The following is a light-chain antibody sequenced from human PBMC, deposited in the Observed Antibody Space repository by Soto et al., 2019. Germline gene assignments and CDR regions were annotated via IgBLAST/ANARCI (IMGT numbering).Light chain of an antibody. CDR3: QQYGSPIT. J-gene: IGKJ5*01. CDR1: QSVSSSY. V-gene: IGKV3-20*01. Sequence: IVLTQSTGTLSLSPGEMATLSCRASQSVSSSYLAWYQQKPGQAPRLLIYGASSRATGIPDRFSGSGSGTDFTLTISRLEPEDFAVYYCQQYGSPITFGQGTRLEI. CDR2: GAS.